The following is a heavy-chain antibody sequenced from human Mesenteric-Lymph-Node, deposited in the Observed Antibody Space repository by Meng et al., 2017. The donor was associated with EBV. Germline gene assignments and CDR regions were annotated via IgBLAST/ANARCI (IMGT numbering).Heavy chain of an antibody. CDR1: GYTFTSNY. J-gene: IGHJ5*02. CDR3: TRVVYREFDP. Sequence: QVQLVQAGAKVKKPGASVKVPCKTSGYTFTSNYIHWLRHVPGQGLEWMGLINPSSGGTSYAQKFQGRVTMTRDTSTSTVYMELSSLSSDDTAVYYCTRVVYREFDPWGQGTLVTVSS. V-gene: IGHV1-46*01. D-gene: IGHD5/OR15-5a*01. CDR2: INPSSGGT.